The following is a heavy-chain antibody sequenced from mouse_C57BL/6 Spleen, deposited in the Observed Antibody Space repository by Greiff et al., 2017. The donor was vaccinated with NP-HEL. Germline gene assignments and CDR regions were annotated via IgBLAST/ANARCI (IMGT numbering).Heavy chain of an antibody. Sequence: DVHLVESGGGLVQPGGSLKLSCAASGFTFSDYGMAWVRQAPRKGPEWVAFISNLAYSIYYADTVTGRFTISRENAKNTLYLEMSSLRSEDTAMYYCARGGVVATDAMDYWGQGTSVTVSS. D-gene: IGHD1-1*01. CDR3: ARGGVVATDAMDY. V-gene: IGHV5-15*01. CDR2: ISNLAYSI. CDR1: GFTFSDYG. J-gene: IGHJ4*01.